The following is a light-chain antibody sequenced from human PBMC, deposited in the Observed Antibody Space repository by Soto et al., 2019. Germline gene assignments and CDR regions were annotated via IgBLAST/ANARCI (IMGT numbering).Light chain of an antibody. V-gene: IGLV2-23*02. J-gene: IGLJ7*01. CDR1: SSDVGSHNL. Sequence: QSALTQPASVSGSPGQSITISCTGTSSDVGSHNLVSWYQQHPGQAPKLMIYGVSKRPLGVSARFSASKSGNTASLTISGLQAEDEAVYYCCSYGGSRAVFGGGTQLTVL. CDR3: CSYGGSRAV. CDR2: GVS.